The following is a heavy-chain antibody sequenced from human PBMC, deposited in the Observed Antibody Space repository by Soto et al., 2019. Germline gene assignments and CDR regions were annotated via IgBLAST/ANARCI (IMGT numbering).Heavy chain of an antibody. J-gene: IGHJ4*02. CDR1: GFTFSSYS. Sequence: EVQLVESGGGLVQPGGSLRLSCAASGFTFSSYSMNWVRQAPGKGLEWVSSISSSSSYIYYADSVKGRFTISRDNAKNSLYLQMNSLRAEDTAVYYCASSPASIAAAGMAIDWGQGTLVTVSS. V-gene: IGHV3-21*01. CDR3: ASSPASIAAAGMAID. CDR2: ISSSSSYI. D-gene: IGHD6-13*01.